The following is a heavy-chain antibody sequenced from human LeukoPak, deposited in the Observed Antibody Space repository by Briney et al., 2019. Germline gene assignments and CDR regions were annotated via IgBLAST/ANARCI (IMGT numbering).Heavy chain of an antibody. V-gene: IGHV4-39*07. Sequence: PSETLSLTCTVSGGSTSSSSYYWGWIRQPPGKGLEWIGSIYYSGSTYYNPSLKSRVTISVDTSKNQFSLKLSSVTAADTAVYYCARLKAWELGVRRRYYYYMDVWGKGTTVTVSS. CDR3: ARLKAWELGVRRRYYYYMDV. CDR1: GGSTSSSSYY. J-gene: IGHJ6*03. CDR2: IYYSGST. D-gene: IGHD1-26*01.